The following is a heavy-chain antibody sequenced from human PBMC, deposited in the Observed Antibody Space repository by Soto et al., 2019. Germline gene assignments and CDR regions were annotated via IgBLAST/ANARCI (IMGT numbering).Heavy chain of an antibody. V-gene: IGHV3-21*01. CDR1: GFTFSSYS. CDR3: ARAKYYYDSHTGGWFDP. Sequence: EVQLVESGGGLVKPGGSLRLSCAASGFTFSSYSTNWVRQAPGKWLEWVSSISSSSSYIYYADSVKGRFTISRDNAKNSLYLQMNSLRAEDTAVYYCARAKYYYDSHTGGWFDPWGQGTLVTVS. D-gene: IGHD3-22*01. CDR2: ISSSSSYI. J-gene: IGHJ5*02.